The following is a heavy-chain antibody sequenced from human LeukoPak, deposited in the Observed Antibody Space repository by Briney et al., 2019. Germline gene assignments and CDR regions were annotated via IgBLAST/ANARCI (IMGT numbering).Heavy chain of an antibody. D-gene: IGHD3-10*01. Sequence: GGSLRLSCAASGFTFSSYGMHWVRQAPGKGLEWVAFIWYDGSNKYYADSVKGRFTISRDNSKNTLYLQMNSLRAEDTAVYYCASGLWFGDYYGMDVWGQGTTVTVSS. J-gene: IGHJ6*02. V-gene: IGHV3-30*02. CDR1: GFTFSSYG. CDR2: IWYDGSNK. CDR3: ASGLWFGDYYGMDV.